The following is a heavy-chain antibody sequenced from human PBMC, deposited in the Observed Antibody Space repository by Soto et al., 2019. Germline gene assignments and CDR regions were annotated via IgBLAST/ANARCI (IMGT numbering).Heavy chain of an antibody. CDR1: GFTFSSYD. V-gene: IGHV3-13*01. D-gene: IGHD6-13*01. CDR3: ARDAVGSIAAAGQYYFDY. J-gene: IGHJ4*02. CDR2: IGTAGDT. Sequence: PGGSLRLSCAASGFTFSSYDMHWVRQATGKGLEWVSAIGTAGDTYYPGSVKGRFTISRENAKNSLYLQMNSLRAEDTAVYYCARDAVGSIAAAGQYYFDYWGQGTLVTVSS.